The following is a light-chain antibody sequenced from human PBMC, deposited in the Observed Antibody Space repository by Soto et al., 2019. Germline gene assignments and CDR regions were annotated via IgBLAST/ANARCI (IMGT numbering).Light chain of an antibody. CDR2: DAS. V-gene: IGKV1-5*01. Sequence: DIQMTQAPSTLSASVGDRVTITCRASQSISSWLAWYQPKPGKAPKLLIYDASSLESGVPSRFSGSGSGKEFTLTISSLQPDDFATYYCHPYTSYPSTYGQRPNV. J-gene: IGKJ1*01. CDR1: QSISSW. CDR3: HPYTSYPST.